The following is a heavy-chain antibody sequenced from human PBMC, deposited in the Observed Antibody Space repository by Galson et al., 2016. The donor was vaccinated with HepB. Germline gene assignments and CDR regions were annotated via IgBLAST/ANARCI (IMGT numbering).Heavy chain of an antibody. D-gene: IGHD4-11*01. V-gene: IGHV1-69*13. CDR2: IIPILGTP. CDR1: GGTFSSYS. Sequence: SVKVSCKASGGTFSSYSIGWVRQAPGQGLEWMGGIIPILGTPIYTQKFQGRVTITADESTVTAYMELSSLRSEDTALYYCARETTGHAGAQYFDVWGRGTLVTVSS. CDR3: ARETTGHAGAQYFDV. J-gene: IGHJ2*01.